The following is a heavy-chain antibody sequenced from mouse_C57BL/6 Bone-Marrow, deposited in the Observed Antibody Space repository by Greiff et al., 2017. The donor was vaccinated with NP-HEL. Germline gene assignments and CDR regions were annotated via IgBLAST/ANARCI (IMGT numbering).Heavy chain of an antibody. Sequence: EVQRVESGGGLVKPGGSLKLSCAASGFTFSDYGMHWVRQAPEKGLEWVAYISSGSSTIYYADTVKGQFTISRDNAKNTLFLQMTSLRSEDTAMYYCARPGGAYWGQGTLVTVSA. D-gene: IGHD1-1*02. CDR1: GFTFSDYG. J-gene: IGHJ3*01. CDR2: ISSGSSTI. V-gene: IGHV5-17*01. CDR3: ARPGGAY.